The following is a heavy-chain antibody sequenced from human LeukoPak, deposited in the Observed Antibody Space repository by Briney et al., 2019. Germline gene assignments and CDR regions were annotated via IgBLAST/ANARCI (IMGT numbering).Heavy chain of an antibody. CDR3: ARGGVVPAAEYYYYYYMDV. D-gene: IGHD2-2*01. Sequence: ASVKVSCKASGYTFTGYYMHWVRQAPGQGLEWMGWINPNSGGTNYAQKFQGRVTMTRDTSISTAYMELSRLRSDGTAVYYCARGGVVPAAEYYYYYYMDVWGKGTTVTVSS. CDR2: INPNSGGT. CDR1: GYTFTGYY. V-gene: IGHV1-2*02. J-gene: IGHJ6*03.